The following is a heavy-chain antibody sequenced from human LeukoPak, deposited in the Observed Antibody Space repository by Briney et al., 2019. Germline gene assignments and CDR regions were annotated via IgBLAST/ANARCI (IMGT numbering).Heavy chain of an antibody. V-gene: IGHV3-30*04. CDR2: ISYDGSNK. CDR3: ARDRVANYYYYYYMDV. Sequence: PGESLRLSCAASGFTFSSYAMHWVRQASGKGLEWVAVISYDGSNKYYADSVKGRFTISRDNSKNTLYLQMNSLRAEDTAVYYCARDRVANYYYYYYMDVWGKGTTVTVSS. D-gene: IGHD3-10*01. J-gene: IGHJ6*03. CDR1: GFTFSSYA.